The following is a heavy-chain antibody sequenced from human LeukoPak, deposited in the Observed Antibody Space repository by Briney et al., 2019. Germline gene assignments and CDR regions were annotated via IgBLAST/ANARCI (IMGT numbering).Heavy chain of an antibody. CDR1: GVSFSGYY. V-gene: IGHV4-34*01. CDR2: INHSGST. J-gene: IGHJ4*02. CDR3: ARGDADEGKQQLVRPSYFDY. Sequence: SETLSLTCAVYGVSFSGYYWSWIRQPPGKGLEWIGEINHSGSTNYNPSLKSRVTISVDTSKNQFSLKLSSVTAADTAVYYCARGDADEGKQQLVRPSYFDYWGQGTLVTVSS. D-gene: IGHD6-13*01.